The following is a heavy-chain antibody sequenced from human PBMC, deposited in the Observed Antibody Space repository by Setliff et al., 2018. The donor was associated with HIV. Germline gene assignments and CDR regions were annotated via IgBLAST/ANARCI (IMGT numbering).Heavy chain of an antibody. CDR2: IYSTGGT. D-gene: IGHD1-26*01. J-gene: IGHJ2*01. CDR1: GGSMRNYY. V-gene: IGHV4-4*08. Sequence: SETLSLTCSVSGGSMRNYYWSWIRQPPRKGLEWVGYIYSTGGTRYNPSLESRLTILVDTSRNQFSLNLSSVTAADTAVYYCARAAYSGTYVWEPATDLWGRGTLVTVSS. CDR3: ARAAYSGTYVWEPATDL.